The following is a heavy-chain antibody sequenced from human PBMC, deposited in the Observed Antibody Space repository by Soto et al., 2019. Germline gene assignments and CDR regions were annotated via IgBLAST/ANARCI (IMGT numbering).Heavy chain of an antibody. Sequence: SETLSLTCTVSGGSISSGGYYWSWIRQHPGKGLEWIGYIYYSGSTYYNPSLKSRVTISVDTSKNQFSLKLSSVTAADTAVYYCARLPYYYDSSGYPFDYWGQGTLVTVSS. CDR3: ARLPYYYDSSGYPFDY. D-gene: IGHD3-22*01. J-gene: IGHJ4*02. CDR2: IYYSGST. CDR1: GGSISSGGYY. V-gene: IGHV4-31*03.